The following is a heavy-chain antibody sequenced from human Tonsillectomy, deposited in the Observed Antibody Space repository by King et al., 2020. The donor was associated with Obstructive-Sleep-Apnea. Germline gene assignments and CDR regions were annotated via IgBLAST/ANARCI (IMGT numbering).Heavy chain of an antibody. J-gene: IGHJ2*01. D-gene: IGHD4-23*01. Sequence: VQLVESGGGLVKPGGSLILSCGASGVTFSDYYISWIRQAPGKGLEWISYISGSGKNIYYADSVSGRFTISRDNAKKSLFLQMNSLRVEDTAVYYCARLSATSVLTPVKFYWYFDLWGCGTLVTVSP. CDR3: ARLSATSVLTPVKFYWYFDL. V-gene: IGHV3-11*01. CDR2: ISGSGKNI. CDR1: GVTFSDYY.